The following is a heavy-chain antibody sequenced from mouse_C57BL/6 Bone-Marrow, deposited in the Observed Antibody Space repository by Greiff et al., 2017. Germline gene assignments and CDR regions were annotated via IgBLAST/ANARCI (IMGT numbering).Heavy chain of an antibody. CDR3: AREGWLLPWYFDV. J-gene: IGHJ1*03. V-gene: IGHV1-82*01. CDR2: IYPGDGDT. D-gene: IGHD2-3*01. Sequence: VQLQESGPELVKPGASVKISCKASGYAFSSSWMNWVKQRPGKGLEWIGRIYPGDGDTNYNGKFKGKATLTADKSSSTAYMQLSSLTSEDSAVYFCAREGWLLPWYFDVWGTGTTVTVSS. CDR1: GYAFSSSW.